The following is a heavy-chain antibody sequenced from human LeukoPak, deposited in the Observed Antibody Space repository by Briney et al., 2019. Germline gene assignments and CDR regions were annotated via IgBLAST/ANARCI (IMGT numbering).Heavy chain of an antibody. J-gene: IGHJ5*02. D-gene: IGHD6-6*01. Sequence: SETLSLTCAVYGGSFSGYYWSWIRQPPGKGLEWIGEINHSGSTNYNPSLKSRVTISVDTSKNQFSLKLSSVTAADTAVYYCARGDGRIAARRWSYNWFDPWGQGTLVTVSS. CDR3: ARGDGRIAARRWSYNWFDP. CDR2: INHSGST. CDR1: GGSFSGYY. V-gene: IGHV4-34*01.